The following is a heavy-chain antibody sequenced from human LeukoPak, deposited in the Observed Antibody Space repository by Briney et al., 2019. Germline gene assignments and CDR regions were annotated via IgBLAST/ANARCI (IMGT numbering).Heavy chain of an antibody. V-gene: IGHV3-7*01. CDR3: ARDLAAWDV. Sequence: GGSLRLSCAASGFMFSTYWMSWVRQAPGNGLEWVANINPDGSEKYSVDSVTGRFTISRDNAENTVFLQMNSLRAEDSAVYYCARDLAAWDVWGKGTTVTVSS. CDR1: GFMFSTYW. CDR2: INPDGSEK. J-gene: IGHJ6*04.